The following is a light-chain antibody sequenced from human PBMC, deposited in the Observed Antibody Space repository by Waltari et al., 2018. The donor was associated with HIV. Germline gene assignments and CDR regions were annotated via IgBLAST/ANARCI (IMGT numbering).Light chain of an antibody. CDR3: HQYGSSPET. Sequence: DTALTQSPGTLSLSPGEAAILSCWYQQKPGQAPRLLVYGASTRAAGIPDRFSGSGSGADFTLSISRLEPEDFAVYYCHQYGSSPETFGQGTKV. CDR2: GAS. J-gene: IGKJ1*01. V-gene: IGKV3-20*01.